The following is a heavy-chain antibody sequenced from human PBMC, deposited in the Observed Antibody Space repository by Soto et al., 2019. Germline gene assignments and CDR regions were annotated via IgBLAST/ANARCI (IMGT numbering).Heavy chain of an antibody. CDR2: MLHSGAT. CDR1: GVSISTSNW. D-gene: IGHD6-19*01. CDR3: AKSVGWYAIDS. V-gene: IGHV4-4*02. J-gene: IGHJ4*02. Sequence: QVQLQESGPGLVKPSGTLSLTCAVSGVSISTSNWWGWVRQSPGKGLEWIGDMLHSGATNYNPSLKSLFAISVDTSKNQCSLKLNSVTAADTAVYYCAKSVGWYAIDSWGQGTLVIVSS.